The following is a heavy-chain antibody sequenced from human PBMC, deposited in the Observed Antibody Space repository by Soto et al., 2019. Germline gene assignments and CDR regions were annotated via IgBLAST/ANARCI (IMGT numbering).Heavy chain of an antibody. CDR2: INHSGST. Sequence: PSETLSLTCAVYGGSFSGYYWSWIRQPPGKGLKWIGEINHSGSTNYNPSLKSRVTISVDTSKNQFSLKLSSVTAADTAVYYCGRVIDYYDSSGYYYYYYYGMDVRGQGTWVTVSS. J-gene: IGHJ6*02. CDR3: GRVIDYYDSSGYYYYYYYGMDV. CDR1: GGSFSGYY. V-gene: IGHV4-34*01. D-gene: IGHD3-22*01.